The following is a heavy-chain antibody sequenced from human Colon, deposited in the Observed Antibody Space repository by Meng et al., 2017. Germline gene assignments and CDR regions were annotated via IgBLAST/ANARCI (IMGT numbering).Heavy chain of an antibody. CDR2: IYQSGST. CDR1: GGSSSSNNW. CDR3: ARVPTTVDPFES. J-gene: IGHJ4*02. V-gene: IGHV4-4*02. D-gene: IGHD4-23*01. Sequence: QESGPGLWKPSGTRALHCTVSGGSSSSNNWWSWVRQSPGRWLEWICEIYQSGSTNYSPSLKSRVTISLDKSKNQFSLKVSYMTAADTAVYFCARVPTTVDPFESWGQGTLVTVSS.